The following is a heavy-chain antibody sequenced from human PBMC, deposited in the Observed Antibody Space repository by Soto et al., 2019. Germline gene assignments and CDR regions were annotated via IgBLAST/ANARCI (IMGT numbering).Heavy chain of an antibody. V-gene: IGHV3-21*01. Sequence: GGSLRLSCAASGFTFSSYSMNWVRQAPGKGLEWASSISSSSSYMYYADSVKGRFTISRDNAKNSLYLQMNSLRAEDTAVYYCARDLTSSTYYDLSPVGFDPWCEGTLVTVSS. CDR1: GFTFSSYS. J-gene: IGHJ5*02. CDR3: ARDLTSSTYYDLSPVGFDP. CDR2: ISSSSSYM. D-gene: IGHD3-22*01.